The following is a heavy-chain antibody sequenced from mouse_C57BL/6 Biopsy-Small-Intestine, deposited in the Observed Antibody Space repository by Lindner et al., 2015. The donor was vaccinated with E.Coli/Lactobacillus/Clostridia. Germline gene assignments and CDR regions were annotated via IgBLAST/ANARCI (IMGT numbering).Heavy chain of an antibody. J-gene: IGHJ3*01. D-gene: IGHD2-3*01. Sequence: VQLQESGPELVKPGASVKLSCKASGYAFSTSWMNWVKQRPGKGLEWIGRIYPGDGDTDCNGKFKDKATLTTDKSSSTAYMQLSSLTSEDSAVYFCADGYFGGFPYWGQGTLVTVSA. V-gene: IGHV1-82*01. CDR1: GYAFSTSW. CDR2: IYPGDGDT. CDR3: ADGYFGGFPY.